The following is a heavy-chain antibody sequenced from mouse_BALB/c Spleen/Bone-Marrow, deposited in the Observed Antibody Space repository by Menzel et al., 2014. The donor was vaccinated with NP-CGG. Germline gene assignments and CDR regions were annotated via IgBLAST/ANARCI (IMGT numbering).Heavy chain of an antibody. CDR3: TREYGNYPFDY. CDR1: GYTFTSYW. CDR2: IYPSDSYT. D-gene: IGHD2-10*02. Sequence: VQLQQSGAELVRPGASVKLSCKASGYTFTSYWINWVKQRPGQGLEWIGNIYPSDSYTNYNQKFKDKATLTVDESSSTAYMQLSSPTSEDSAVYYCTREYGNYPFDYWGQGTTLTVSS. V-gene: IGHV1-69*02. J-gene: IGHJ2*01.